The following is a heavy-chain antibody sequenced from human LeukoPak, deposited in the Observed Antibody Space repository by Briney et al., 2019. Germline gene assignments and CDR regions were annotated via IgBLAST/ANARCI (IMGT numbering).Heavy chain of an antibody. CDR1: GFTFSSYW. CDR2: INRDGSIT. CDR3: AREWDAFDI. Sequence: PGGSLRLSCAASGFTFSSYWMHWVRQAPGKGLVWVSRINRDGSITSYADSVKGRFTISRDNAKNSLYLQMNSLRAEDTAVYYCAREWDAFDIWGQGTMVTVSS. J-gene: IGHJ3*02. V-gene: IGHV3-74*01.